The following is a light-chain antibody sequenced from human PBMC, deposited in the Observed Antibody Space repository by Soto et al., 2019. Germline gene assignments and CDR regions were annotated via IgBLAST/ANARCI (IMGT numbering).Light chain of an antibody. V-gene: IGKV3-15*01. Sequence: EIVMTQSPATLSVSPGERATLSCRASQSVSSDLVWYQQKPGQPPRLLIFHASTRATGVPARFSGSGSGTDFTLTISRLEPEDFAVYYCQQYGSSHRGFGQGTKVDIK. CDR1: QSVSSD. J-gene: IGKJ1*01. CDR2: HAS. CDR3: QQYGSSHRG.